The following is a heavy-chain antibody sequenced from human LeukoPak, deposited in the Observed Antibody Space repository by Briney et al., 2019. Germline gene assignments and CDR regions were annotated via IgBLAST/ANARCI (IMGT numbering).Heavy chain of an antibody. CDR1: GGSFSGYY. V-gene: IGHV4-34*01. J-gene: IGHJ4*02. Sequence: SETLSLTCAVYGGSFSGYYWSWIRQPPGKGLEWIGEINHSGSTNYNPSLKSRVTISVDTSKNQFSLKLSSVSAADTAVYYCARGLGATRVWNYWGQGTLVTVSS. D-gene: IGHD5-24*01. CDR3: ARGLGATRVWNY. CDR2: INHSGST.